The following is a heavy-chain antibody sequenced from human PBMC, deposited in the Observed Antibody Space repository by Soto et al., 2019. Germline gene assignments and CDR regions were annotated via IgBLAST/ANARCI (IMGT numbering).Heavy chain of an antibody. CDR1: GGSISSGDYP. J-gene: IGHJ4*02. V-gene: IGHV4-30-2*01. D-gene: IGHD3-22*01. CDR2: IYYGGST. Sequence: TLSLTCAVSGGSISSGDYPWNWIRQPPGKGLEWIGYIYYGGSTYYNPSLQSRVTMSVDRSRNQFSLKLNSVTAADTAVYYCARVRREYDNSGPVDYWGQGTLVTVSS. CDR3: ARVRREYDNSGPVDY.